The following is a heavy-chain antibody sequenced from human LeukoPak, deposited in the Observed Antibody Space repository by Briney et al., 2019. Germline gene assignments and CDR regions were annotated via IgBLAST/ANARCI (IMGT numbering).Heavy chain of an antibody. CDR1: GFTFSSYA. J-gene: IGHJ2*01. CDR2: ISGSGGRT. D-gene: IGHD2-2*01. Sequence: GGSLRLSCAASGFTFSSYAMSWVRQAPGKGLEWVSAISGSGGRTYYADSVKGRFTISRDNPKNTLYLQMNSLRAEDTAVYYCARSPRDCSSTSCYVVLYWYFDLWGRGNLVTVSS. V-gene: IGHV3-23*01. CDR3: ARSPRDCSSTSCYVVLYWYFDL.